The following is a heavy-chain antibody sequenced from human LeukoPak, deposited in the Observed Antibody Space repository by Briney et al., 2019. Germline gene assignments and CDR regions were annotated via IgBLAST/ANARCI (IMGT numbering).Heavy chain of an antibody. CDR3: ATADYYDSSGYEPNDAFDI. J-gene: IGHJ3*02. D-gene: IGHD3-22*01. V-gene: IGHV4-31*03. CDR2: IYYSGST. CDR1: GGSISSGGYY. Sequence: SETLSLTCTVSGGSISSGGYYWSWIRQHPGKGLEWIGYIYYSGSTYYNPSLKSRVTISVDTSKNQFSLKLSSVTAADTAVYYCATADYYDSSGYEPNDAFDIWGQGQWSPSLQ.